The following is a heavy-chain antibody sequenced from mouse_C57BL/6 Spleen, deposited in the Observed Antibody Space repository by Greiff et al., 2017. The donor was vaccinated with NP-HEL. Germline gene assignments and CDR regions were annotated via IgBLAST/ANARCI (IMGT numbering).Heavy chain of an antibody. CDR3: TTMVTTLYYYALDY. CDR1: GFNIKDDY. D-gene: IGHD2-1*01. Sequence: VQLQQSGAELVRPGASVKLSCTASGFNIKDDYMHWVKQRPEQGLEWIGWIDPENGDTEYASKFQGKATITADTSSNTAYLQLSSLTSQDTAVYYCTTMVTTLYYYALDYWGQGNSVTVSS. V-gene: IGHV14-4*01. J-gene: IGHJ4*01. CDR2: IDPENGDT.